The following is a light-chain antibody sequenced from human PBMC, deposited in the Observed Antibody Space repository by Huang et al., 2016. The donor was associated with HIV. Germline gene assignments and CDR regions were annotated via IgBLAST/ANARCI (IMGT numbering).Light chain of an antibody. CDR2: VGS. CDR1: QRIGTN. Sequence: EIVMTQSPATLSLSPGERATLSCRASQRIGTNLVWYQQNPGQALRLLIYVGSTRASGIPDMFSVSGSGTEFTLTIYSLQAEDFAVYYCQQYQVWPPATFGQGTRVEIK. V-gene: IGKV3-15*01. J-gene: IGKJ1*01. CDR3: QQYQVWPPAT.